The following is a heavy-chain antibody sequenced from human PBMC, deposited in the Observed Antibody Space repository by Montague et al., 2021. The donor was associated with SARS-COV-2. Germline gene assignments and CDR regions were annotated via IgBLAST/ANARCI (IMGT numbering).Heavy chain of an antibody. J-gene: IGHJ6*02. CDR1: GFSVSRRY. D-gene: IGHD2-21*02. Sequence: SLRLSCAASGFSVSRRYMSWVRQAPGKGLEWVSGIFCGGSTYYVDSVEGRFTISRDTSRNTLYLQMKNLRDEDTATYYCARDRGDCGGDCYAPYYYGVDVWGQGTTVTVSS. CDR2: IFCGGST. V-gene: IGHV3-66*02. CDR3: ARDRGDCGGDCYAPYYYGVDV.